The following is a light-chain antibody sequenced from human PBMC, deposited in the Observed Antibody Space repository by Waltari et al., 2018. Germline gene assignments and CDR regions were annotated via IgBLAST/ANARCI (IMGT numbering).Light chain of an antibody. J-gene: IGLJ1*01. CDR2: DVS. CDR1: STDVGVYDY. V-gene: IGLV2-14*01. Sequence: QSALTQPASVSGSPAQSLTISCTGTSTDVGVYDYVSWYQQHPGKAPRLMIFDVSKRPSGVSNRCSGSKSGNTASLSISGLQAEDEADYYCSSYTSSTTSYVFGTGTKVTVL. CDR3: SSYTSSTTSYV.